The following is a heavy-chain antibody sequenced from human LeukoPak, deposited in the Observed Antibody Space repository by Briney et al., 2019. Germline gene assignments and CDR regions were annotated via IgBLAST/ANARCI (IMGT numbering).Heavy chain of an antibody. Sequence: PGGSLTLSRAASGFTFSSHAMRWLGQAPGKGLEWVSLISRGGGTTDYTVSVRGRCTIARDTSKNTLYLQMNSLRAEDTAVYYCAKDRSGSGYFDYWGQGTLVTVSS. J-gene: IGHJ4*02. V-gene: IGHV3-23*01. CDR3: AKDRSGSGYFDY. D-gene: IGHD3-10*01. CDR2: ISRGGGTT. CDR1: GFTFSSHA.